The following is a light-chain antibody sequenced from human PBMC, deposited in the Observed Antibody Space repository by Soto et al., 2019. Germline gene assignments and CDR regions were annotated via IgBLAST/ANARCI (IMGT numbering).Light chain of an antibody. J-gene: IGKJ2*01. Sequence: DIQMTQSPSTLSASVGDRVTITCRASQSISSWLAWYQQKPGKAPKVLIYDASSLESGVPSRFSGSGSGTEFTLTISSLQPDDFATYYFQQYSSYSMYTFGQGTKLEIK. CDR3: QQYSSYSMYT. CDR2: DAS. V-gene: IGKV1-5*01. CDR1: QSISSW.